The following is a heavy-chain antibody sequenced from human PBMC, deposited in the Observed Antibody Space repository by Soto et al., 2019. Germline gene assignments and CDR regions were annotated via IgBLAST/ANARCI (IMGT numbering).Heavy chain of an antibody. Sequence: QVQLQESGPGLVKPSQTLSLTCTVSGGSISSGDYYWSWIRQPPGKGLEWIGYIYYSGSTYYNPSRKSRVTISVDTSKTQFSLKLSSVTAADTAVYYCARDPSNYYGSGSYGWGMDVWGQGTTVTVSS. J-gene: IGHJ6*02. CDR2: IYYSGST. CDR1: GGSISSGDYY. CDR3: ARDPSNYYGSGSYGWGMDV. D-gene: IGHD3-10*01. V-gene: IGHV4-30-4*01.